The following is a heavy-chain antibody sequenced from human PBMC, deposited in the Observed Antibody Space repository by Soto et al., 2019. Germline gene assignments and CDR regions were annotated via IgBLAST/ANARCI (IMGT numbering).Heavy chain of an antibody. CDR1: GFTFSSYA. J-gene: IGHJ4*02. Sequence: PGGSLRFSCAASGFTFSSYAMSWVRQAPGKGLEWVSAISGSGGSTYYADSVKGRFTISRDDSKNTLYLQMNSLRAEDTAVYYCAKGSSSWNNYFDYWGQRTLVTVSS. CDR3: AKGSSSWNNYFDY. D-gene: IGHD6-13*01. V-gene: IGHV3-23*01. CDR2: ISGSGGST.